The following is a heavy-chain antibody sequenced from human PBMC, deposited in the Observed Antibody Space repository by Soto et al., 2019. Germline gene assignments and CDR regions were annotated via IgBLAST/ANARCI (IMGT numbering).Heavy chain of an antibody. CDR2: TNSDGTDS. Sequence: GESLRLSCAAAGFDFEDYAMHWVRQVPGKGLEWVSLTNSDGTDSYYMDSVKGRFTISRDDAKSTLYLQMDRLRPEDTALYFCAKSLYYYDSSPLDHWGQGTLVTVSS. CDR1: GFDFEDYA. J-gene: IGHJ4*02. V-gene: IGHV3-43D*04. D-gene: IGHD3-22*01. CDR3: AKSLYYYDSSPLDH.